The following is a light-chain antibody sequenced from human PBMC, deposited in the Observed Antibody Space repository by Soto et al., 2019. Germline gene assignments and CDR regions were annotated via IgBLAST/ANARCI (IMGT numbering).Light chain of an antibody. Sequence: QSALTQPRSVSGSPGQSVTISCTGTSSDVGGYNYVSWYQQHPGKAPKLMIYDVSKRPSGVPDRFSGSKSGNTASLTISGLQAEDEADYYCCSYAGSYVFGTGINVTVL. V-gene: IGLV2-11*01. CDR2: DVS. CDR1: SSDVGGYNY. J-gene: IGLJ1*01. CDR3: CSYAGSYV.